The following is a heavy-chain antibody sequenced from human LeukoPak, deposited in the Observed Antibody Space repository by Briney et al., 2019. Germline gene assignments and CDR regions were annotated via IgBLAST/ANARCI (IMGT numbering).Heavy chain of an antibody. Sequence: GGSLRLSCVASGFTFSSNGMHWVRQAPGKGLEWVTFIQYDGSKKYYADSVKGRFTISRDNSKNTLYLQMNSLRAEDTAVYYCAKSNCGGDCYGDAFDIWGQGTMVTVSS. CDR3: AKSNCGGDCYGDAFDI. CDR1: GFTFSSNG. J-gene: IGHJ3*02. D-gene: IGHD2-21*02. V-gene: IGHV3-30*02. CDR2: IQYDGSKK.